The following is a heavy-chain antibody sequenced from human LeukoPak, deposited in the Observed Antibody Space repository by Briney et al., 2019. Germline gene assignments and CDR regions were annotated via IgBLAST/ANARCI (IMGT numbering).Heavy chain of an antibody. CDR1: GFTFSNYW. J-gene: IGHJ4*02. CDR3: ARGYSSSYRTDY. CDR2: INTDGSST. V-gene: IGHV3-74*01. D-gene: IGHD6-6*01. Sequence: PGGSLRLSCAASGFTFSNYWMHWVRQAPGKGLVWVSRINTDGSSTTYADSVKGRFTISRVHAKNTLYLQMNSLSAEDTAVYYCARGYSSSYRTDYWGQGTLVTVSS.